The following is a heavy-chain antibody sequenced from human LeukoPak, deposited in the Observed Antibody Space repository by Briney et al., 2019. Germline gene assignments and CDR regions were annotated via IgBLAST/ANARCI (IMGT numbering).Heavy chain of an antibody. V-gene: IGHV4-39*07. Sequence: PSETLSLTCTVSGVSTSSSRYYWGWIRQPQGKELVWIGSIYYSGSTYYNPSLKSRVTISVDTSKNQFSLKLSAVTAADTAVYYCARDDQWELLPLDAFDIWGQGTMVTVSS. D-gene: IGHD1-26*01. J-gene: IGHJ3*02. CDR2: IYYSGST. CDR1: GVSTSSSRYY. CDR3: ARDDQWELLPLDAFDI.